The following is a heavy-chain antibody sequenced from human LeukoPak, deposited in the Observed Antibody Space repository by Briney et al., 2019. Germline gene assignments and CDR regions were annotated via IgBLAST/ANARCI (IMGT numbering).Heavy chain of an antibody. Sequence: SETLSLTCDVSGFSISLGYYWVWIRQPAGQGLEWIGSIHPSGTTFYNSSLNSRITMTIDAPKNQFSLRLSLVTAVDTAVYFCATERERRITDWGQGTLVTVSS. J-gene: IGHJ4*02. V-gene: IGHV4-38-2*02. CDR1: GFSISLGYY. CDR3: ATERERRITD. D-gene: IGHD1-1*01. CDR2: IHPSGTT.